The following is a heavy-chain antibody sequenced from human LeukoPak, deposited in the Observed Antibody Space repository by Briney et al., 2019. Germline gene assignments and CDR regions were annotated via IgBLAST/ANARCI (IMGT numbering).Heavy chain of an antibody. V-gene: IGHV5-51*01. D-gene: IGHD6-6*01. CDR1: GYSFTSYW. J-gene: IGHJ3*02. CDR2: IYPGDSDT. Sequence: GESLKISCKGSGYSFTSYWIGWARQMPGKGLEWMGIIYPGDSDTRYSPSFQGQVTISADKSISTAYLQWSSLKASDTAMYYCARPRRPHSSSSLRDAFDIWGQGTMVTVSS. CDR3: ARPRRPHSSSSLRDAFDI.